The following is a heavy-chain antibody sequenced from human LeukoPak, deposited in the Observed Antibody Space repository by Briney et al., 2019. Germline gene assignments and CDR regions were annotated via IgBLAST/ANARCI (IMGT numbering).Heavy chain of an antibody. J-gene: IGHJ4*02. D-gene: IGHD1-26*01. Sequence: SETLSLTCGVSVGYFIGDYWSWIRQSPGKGLEWIGQVHHSGNANYNPSLRSRVTISIDTSKKQFSLKLSSVTAADTAVYYCARDVVGSYSGSRDYWGQGTLVTVSS. CDR2: VHHSGNA. V-gene: IGHV4-34*01. CDR3: ARDVVGSYSGSRDY. CDR1: VGYFIGDY.